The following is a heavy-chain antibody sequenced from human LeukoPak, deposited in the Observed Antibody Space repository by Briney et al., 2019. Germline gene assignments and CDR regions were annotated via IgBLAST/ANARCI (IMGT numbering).Heavy chain of an antibody. CDR3: VRGDDIGKHPTRAYYFDI. D-gene: IGHD3-10*01. CDR2: AGLESVHT. J-gene: IGHJ4*02. CDR1: RFTFTRHA. Sequence: GGSLRLSCAASRFTFTRHAMSWVRQAPGKGLEWVSTAGLESVHTLCADSVQGRFTVSRDNSRNTLDLQMDNLTVDDTAIYYCVRGDDIGKHPTRAYYFDIWGQGTLVSVSS. V-gene: IGHV3-23*01.